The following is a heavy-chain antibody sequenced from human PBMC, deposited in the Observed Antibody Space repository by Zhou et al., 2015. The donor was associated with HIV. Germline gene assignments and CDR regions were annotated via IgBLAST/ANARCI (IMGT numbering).Heavy chain of an antibody. V-gene: IGHV1-18*01. CDR2: ISAYNGNT. CDR1: GGSFSDYA. CDR3: ARGSVDTAMAPDY. D-gene: IGHD5-18*01. Sequence: QVHLVQSGAEVRKPGSSVKVSCKASGGSFSDYAVSWVRQAPGQGLEWMGWISAYNGNTNYAQKLQGRVTMTTDTSTSTAYMELRSLRSDDTAVYYCARGSVDTAMAPDYWGQGTLVTVSS. J-gene: IGHJ4*02.